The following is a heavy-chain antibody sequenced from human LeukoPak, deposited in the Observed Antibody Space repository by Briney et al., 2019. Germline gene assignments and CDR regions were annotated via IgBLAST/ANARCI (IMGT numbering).Heavy chain of an antibody. CDR3: ARDRVRYFDWLPHYDDAFDI. D-gene: IGHD3-9*01. V-gene: IGHV1-2*02. CDR1: GYTFTGYY. Sequence: GASVKVSCKASGYTFTGYYMHWVRQAPGQGLEWMGWINPNSGGTNYAQKFQGRVTMTRDTSISTAYMELSRLRSDDTAVYYCARDRVRYFDWLPHYDDAFDICGQGTMVTVSS. J-gene: IGHJ3*02. CDR2: INPNSGGT.